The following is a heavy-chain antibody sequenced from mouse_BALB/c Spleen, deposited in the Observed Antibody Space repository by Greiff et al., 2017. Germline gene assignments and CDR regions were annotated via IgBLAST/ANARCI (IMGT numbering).Heavy chain of an antibody. CDR2: ISYSGST. CDR3: ARSRGYDPWFAY. CDR1: GYSITSDYA. V-gene: IGHV3-2*02. J-gene: IGHJ3*01. Sequence: EVQLVESGPGLVKPSQSLSLTCTVTGYSITSDYAWNWIRQFPGNKLEWMGYISYSGSTSYNPSLKSRISITRDTSKNQFFLQLNSVTTEDTATYYCARSRGYDPWFAYWGQGTLVTVSA. D-gene: IGHD2-2*01.